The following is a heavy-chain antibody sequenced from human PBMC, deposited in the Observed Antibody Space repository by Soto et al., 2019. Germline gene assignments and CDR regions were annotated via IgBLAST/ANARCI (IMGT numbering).Heavy chain of an antibody. V-gene: IGHV3-7*03. CDR1: GFTFSSYW. CDR3: ARIYVWGSYRYVAFDI. J-gene: IGHJ3*02. CDR2: IKQDGSEK. Sequence: EVQLVESGGGLVQPGGSLRLSCAASGFTFSSYWMSWVRQAPGKGLEWVANIKQDGSEKYYVDSVKGRFTISRDNAKNSLYLQMNSLRAEDTAVYYCARIYVWGSYRYVAFDIWGQGTMVTVSS. D-gene: IGHD3-16*02.